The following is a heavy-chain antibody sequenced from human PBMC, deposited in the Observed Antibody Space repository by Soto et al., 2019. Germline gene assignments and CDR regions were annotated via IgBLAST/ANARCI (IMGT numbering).Heavy chain of an antibody. Sequence: WRSRRLSCAASGFTFSSYSMNWVRQAPGKGLECVSSISSSSSYIYYADSVKGRFTISRDNAKNSLYLQMNSLRAEDTAVYYCARDRRAARGGMDVWGQGTTVIVYS. CDR2: ISSSSSYI. V-gene: IGHV3-21*01. J-gene: IGHJ6*02. CDR1: GFTFSSYS. D-gene: IGHD6-6*01. CDR3: ARDRRAARGGMDV.